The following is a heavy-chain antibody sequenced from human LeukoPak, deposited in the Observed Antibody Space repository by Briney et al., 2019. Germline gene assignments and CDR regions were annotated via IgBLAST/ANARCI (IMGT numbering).Heavy chain of an antibody. CDR1: GFTFSDAW. J-gene: IGHJ4*02. Sequence: PGGSLRLSCAASGFTFSDAWMNWVRQAPGKGLEWVGRIRRKTEGGTTDYGAPVKGSFTISRDDSKNTLYLQMNILKTEDTAFYYCTTGNFGPYWGQGTLVTVSS. V-gene: IGHV3-15*07. D-gene: IGHD3-10*01. CDR3: TTGNFGPY. CDR2: IRRKTEGGTT.